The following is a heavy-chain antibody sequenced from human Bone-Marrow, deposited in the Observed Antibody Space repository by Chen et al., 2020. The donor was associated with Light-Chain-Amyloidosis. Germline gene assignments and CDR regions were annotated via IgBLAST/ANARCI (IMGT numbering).Heavy chain of an antibody. CDR3: ATSSYSSSWPNYYYYYGMDV. V-gene: IGHV1-24*01. Sequence: QVQLVQSGAEVKKPGASVKVSCKVSGYTLTELSMHWVRQAPGKGLEGMGGFDPEDGETIYAQKFQGRVTMTEDTSTDTAYMELSSLRSEDTAVYYCATSSYSSSWPNYYYYYGMDVWGQGTTVTVSS. D-gene: IGHD6-13*01. CDR2: FDPEDGET. J-gene: IGHJ6*02. CDR1: GYTLTELS.